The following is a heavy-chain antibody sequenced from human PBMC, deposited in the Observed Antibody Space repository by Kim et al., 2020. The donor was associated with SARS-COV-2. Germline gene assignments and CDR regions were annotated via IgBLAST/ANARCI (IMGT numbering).Heavy chain of an antibody. Sequence: ASVKVSCKASGYTFTSYGISWVRQAPGQGLEWMGWISAYNGNTNYAQKLQGRVTMTTDTSTSTAYMELRSLRSDDTAVYYCARDLGYYDSSGPAPDFDYWGQGTLGTVSS. D-gene: IGHD3-22*01. J-gene: IGHJ4*02. CDR3: ARDLGYYDSSGPAPDFDY. CDR2: ISAYNGNT. V-gene: IGHV1-18*01. CDR1: GYTFTSYG.